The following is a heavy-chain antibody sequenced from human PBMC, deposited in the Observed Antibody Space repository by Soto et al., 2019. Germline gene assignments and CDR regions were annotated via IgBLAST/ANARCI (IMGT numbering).Heavy chain of an antibody. CDR1: GYIFVNYG. J-gene: IGHJ6*02. D-gene: IGHD3-9*01. Sequence: QVQLVQSGDEVKKPGASVKVSSKASGYIFVNYGIAWVRQAPRQGLEWMGWISPYTGNTHSASKVQGRLTMTTDTSASTAYRALGSLTSADTAVFCCVMGDIFFTPPPKDVWGQGTTVTVSS. CDR3: VMGDIFFTPPPKDV. V-gene: IGHV1-18*01. CDR2: ISPYTGNT.